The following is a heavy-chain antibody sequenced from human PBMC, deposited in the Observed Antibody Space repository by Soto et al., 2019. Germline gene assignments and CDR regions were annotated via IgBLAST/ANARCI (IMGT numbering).Heavy chain of an antibody. CDR2: INPNSGGT. J-gene: IGHJ3*02. CDR1: GYTFTGYY. V-gene: IGHV1-2*04. CDR3: ARELLWFGEHGGSGAFDI. Sequence: GASVKVSCKASGYTFTGYYMHWVRQAPGQGLEWMGWINPNSGGTNYAQKFQGWVTMTRDTSISTAYMELSRLRSDDTAVYYCARELLWFGEHGGSGAFDIWGQGTMVTVSS. D-gene: IGHD3-10*01.